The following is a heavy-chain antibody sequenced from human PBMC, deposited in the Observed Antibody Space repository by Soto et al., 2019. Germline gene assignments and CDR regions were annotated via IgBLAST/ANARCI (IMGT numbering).Heavy chain of an antibody. CDR1: CGTSRDNY. J-gene: IGHJ6*02. V-gene: IGHV4-34*01. CDR3: ARVTNRRYSYGMDV. Sequence: LSLTLALYCGTSRDNYWSIIPPWRRRVVERIGEINHSGSTNYNPSLKSRVTISVDTPKKQFSLKVSSVTAADTAVYYCARVTNRRYSYGMDVWGPGTTVPVPS. CDR2: INHSGST.